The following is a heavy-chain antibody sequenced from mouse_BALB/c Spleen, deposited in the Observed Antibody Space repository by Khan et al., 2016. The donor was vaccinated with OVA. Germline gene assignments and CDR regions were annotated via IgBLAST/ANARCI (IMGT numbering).Heavy chain of an antibody. CDR3: ARPSYYGNPWFTY. Sequence: EVQLVESGGGLVKPGGSLKLSCAPSGFAFSSYDMSWVRQTPEKRLEWVATISGTGIYTYYLDSVKGRFTISRDNARNTLYLQMSSLRSEDTALYYCARPSYYGNPWFTYWGQGTLVTVSA. CDR1: GFAFSSYD. V-gene: IGHV5-9*02. J-gene: IGHJ3*01. D-gene: IGHD2-10*01. CDR2: ISGTGIYT.